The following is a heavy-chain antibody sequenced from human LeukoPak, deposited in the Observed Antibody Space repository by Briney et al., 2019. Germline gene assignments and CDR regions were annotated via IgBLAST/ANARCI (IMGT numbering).Heavy chain of an antibody. D-gene: IGHD3-16*02. V-gene: IGHV1-18*01. CDR3: ARVRSVWGSYRSFDY. CDR1: GYPFTSYG. CDR2: ISAYNGNT. Sequence: ASVQVSCKASGYPFTSYGISWVRQAPGQGLEWMGWISAYNGNTNYAQKLQGRVTMTTDTSTSTAYMELRSLRSDDTAVYYCARVRSVWGSYRSFDYWGQGTLVTVSS. J-gene: IGHJ4*02.